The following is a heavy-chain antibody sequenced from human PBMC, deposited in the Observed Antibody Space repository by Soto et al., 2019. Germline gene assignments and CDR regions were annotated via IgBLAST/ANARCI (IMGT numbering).Heavy chain of an antibody. D-gene: IGHD3-3*01. CDR1: GFTFSSSG. V-gene: IGHV3-30*18. CDR3: AKDRQADFWRLPSPMDV. CDR2: ISYDGSNK. J-gene: IGHJ6*02. Sequence: PGGSLRLSCAASGFTFSSSGTHWVRQAPGKGLEWVAVISYDGSNKFYIDSVKGRFTVSRDNSKNTLYLQMSSLRAEDTAVYYCAKDRQADFWRLPSPMDVWGQGTTVTVSS.